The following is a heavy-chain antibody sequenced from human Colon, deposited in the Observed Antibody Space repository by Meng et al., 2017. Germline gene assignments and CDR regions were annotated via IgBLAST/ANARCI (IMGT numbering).Heavy chain of an antibody. CDR3: ARVPLSVVVVAASFDY. Sequence: QGPVVQSGSELKKPGASVKISCKASGYTFSNYGIHWVRQAPGQGLQWMGWINSYSGNPTYAQGFTGRFVFSLDTSVSTAFLQINNLETEDTAVYYCARVPLSVVVVAASFDYWGQGTLVTVSS. D-gene: IGHD2-15*01. V-gene: IGHV7-4-1*02. J-gene: IGHJ4*02. CDR1: GYTFSNYG. CDR2: INSYSGNP.